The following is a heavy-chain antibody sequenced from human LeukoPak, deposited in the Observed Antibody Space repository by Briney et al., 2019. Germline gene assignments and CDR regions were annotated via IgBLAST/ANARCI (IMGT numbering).Heavy chain of an antibody. CDR3: ASTLLWFGDSPQFDY. CDR2: IYHSGST. V-gene: IGHV4-38-2*02. Sequence: PSETLSLTCTVSGYSISSGYYWGWIRQPPGKGLEWIGNIYHSGSTDYTPSLKSRVTISVDTSQNQFSLKLSSATAADTAVYYCASTLLWFGDSPQFDYWGQGTLVTVSS. CDR1: GYSISSGYY. D-gene: IGHD3-10*01. J-gene: IGHJ4*02.